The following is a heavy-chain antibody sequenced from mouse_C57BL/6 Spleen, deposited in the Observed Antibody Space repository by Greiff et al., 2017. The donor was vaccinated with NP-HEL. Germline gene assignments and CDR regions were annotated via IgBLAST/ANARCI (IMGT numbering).Heavy chain of an antibody. CDR2: IDPFDSYP. Sequence: QVKLQQPGAELVMPGASVKLSCKASGYTFPSSWMHWVKQRPGQGLEWIGEIDPFDSYPNSNQKFKGKSTLTVDKSSSTAYMQLSSLTSEDSAVYYCARLTLGDWGQGTTLTVSS. V-gene: IGHV1-69*01. J-gene: IGHJ2*01. CDR1: GYTFPSSW. CDR3: ARLTLGD.